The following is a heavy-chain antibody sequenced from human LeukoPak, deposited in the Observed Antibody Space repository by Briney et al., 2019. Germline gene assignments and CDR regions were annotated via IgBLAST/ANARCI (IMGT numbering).Heavy chain of an antibody. V-gene: IGHV1-2*02. CDR3: ATRIVGATRALGAFDI. CDR2: INPNSGGT. J-gene: IGHJ3*02. D-gene: IGHD1-26*01. CDR1: GYTFTGYY. Sequence: ASVKVSCKASGYTFTGYYMHWVRQAPGRGLEWMGWINPNSGGTNYAQKFQGRVTMTRDTSISTAYMELSRLRSDDTAVYYCATRIVGATRALGAFDIWGQGTMVTVSS.